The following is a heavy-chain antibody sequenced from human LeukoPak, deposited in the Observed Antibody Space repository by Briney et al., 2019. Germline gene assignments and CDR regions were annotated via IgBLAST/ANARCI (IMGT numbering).Heavy chain of an antibody. V-gene: IGHV3-30*03. J-gene: IGHJ4*02. CDR2: ISYDGSNK. D-gene: IGHD3-9*01. Sequence: GGSLRLSCAASGFTFSSYGMHWVRQAPGKGLEGVAVISYDGSNKYYADSVKGRFTISRDNSKNTLYLQMNSLRAEDTAVYYCATDILTGYYITDIDYWGQGTLVTVSS. CDR3: ATDILTGYYITDIDY. CDR1: GFTFSSYG.